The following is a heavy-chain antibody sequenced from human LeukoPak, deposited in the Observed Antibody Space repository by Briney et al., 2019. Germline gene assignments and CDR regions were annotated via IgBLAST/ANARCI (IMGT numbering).Heavy chain of an antibody. Sequence: GGSLRLSCAASGFTFTDYYMTWIRQAPGKGLEWVSSISGGSRTINYADSVKGRFTTSRDNAKNSLFLQMNSLRAEGTAVYYCARAGQSDYWGQGTLVTVSS. CDR2: ISGGSRTI. J-gene: IGHJ4*02. V-gene: IGHV3-11*01. CDR3: ARAGQSDY. CDR1: GFTFTDYY.